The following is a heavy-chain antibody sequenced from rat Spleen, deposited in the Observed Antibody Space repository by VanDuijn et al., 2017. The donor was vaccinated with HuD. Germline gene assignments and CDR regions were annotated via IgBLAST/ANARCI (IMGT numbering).Heavy chain of an antibody. CDR2: ISPSGGST. V-gene: IGHV5-25*01. D-gene: IGHD1-9*01. J-gene: IGHJ2*01. CDR3: ARRHYGYTDYFDY. Sequence: EVQLVESGGALVQPGRSLKLSCAASGFTFSSYDMAWVRQAPTKGLEWGASISPSGGSTYYRDSMKGRFTITRDNAKSTLSLQMDSLRSEDTATYHCARRHYGYTDYFDYWGQGVMVTVSS. CDR1: GFTFSSYD.